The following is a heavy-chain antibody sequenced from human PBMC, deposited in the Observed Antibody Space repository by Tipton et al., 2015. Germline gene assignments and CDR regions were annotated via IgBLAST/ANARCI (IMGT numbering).Heavy chain of an antibody. CDR3: ANLYVDYDY. D-gene: IGHD4-17*01. J-gene: IGHJ4*02. Sequence: TLSLTCAVSGGSFSGYYWSWIRQPPGKGLEWIGYIYYSGSTNYNPSLKSRVTISVDTSKNQFSLKLSSVTAADTAIYYCANLYVDYDYWGQGTLVTVSS. CDR2: IYYSGST. CDR1: GGSFSGYY. V-gene: IGHV4-59*08.